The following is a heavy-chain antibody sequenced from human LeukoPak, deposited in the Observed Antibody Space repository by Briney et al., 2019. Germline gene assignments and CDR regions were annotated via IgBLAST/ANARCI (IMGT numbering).Heavy chain of an antibody. CDR2: IKTDGSTT. V-gene: IGHV3-74*01. D-gene: IGHD3-22*01. J-gene: IGHJ4*02. CDR3: AREADYGSSGYSYFDY. Sequence: PGGSLRLSCAASGFAFSNYWMHWVRQAPGKGLVWVSRIKTDGSTTNYADSVKGRFTISRDNSKNTLYLQMNSLRAEDTAVYYCAREADYGSSGYSYFDYWGQGTLVTVSS. CDR1: GFAFSNYW.